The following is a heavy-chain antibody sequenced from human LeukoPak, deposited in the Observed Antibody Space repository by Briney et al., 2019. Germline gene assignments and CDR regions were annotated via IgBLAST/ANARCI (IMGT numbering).Heavy chain of an antibody. V-gene: IGHV3-21*01. D-gene: IGHD3-9*01. J-gene: IGHJ4*02. CDR3: ATPPRGILTGYYDY. CDR1: GFTFSSYS. Sequence: GGSLRLSCAASGFTFSSYSMNWVRRAPGQGLEWVSSISSSSSYIYYADSVKGRFTISRDNAKNSLYLQMNSLRAEDTAVYYCATPPRGILTGYYDYWGQGTLVTVSS. CDR2: ISSSSSYI.